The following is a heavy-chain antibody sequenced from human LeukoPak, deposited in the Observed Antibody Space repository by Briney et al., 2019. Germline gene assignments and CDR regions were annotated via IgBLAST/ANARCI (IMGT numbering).Heavy chain of an antibody. CDR1: GFTFDDYA. CDR2: ISGDGGST. V-gene: IGHV3-43*02. CDR3: AKEGVGELFFRWFDP. J-gene: IGHJ5*02. D-gene: IGHD3-10*01. Sequence: GGSLRLSCAASGFTFDDYAMHWVRQAPGKGLEWVSLISGDGGSTYYADSVKGRFTISRDNSKNSLYLQMNSLRTEDTALYYCAKEGVGELFFRWFDPWGQGTLVTVSP.